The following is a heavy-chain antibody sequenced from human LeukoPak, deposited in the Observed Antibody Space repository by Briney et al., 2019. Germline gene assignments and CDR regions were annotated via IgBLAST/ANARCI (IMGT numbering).Heavy chain of an antibody. V-gene: IGHV3-23*01. D-gene: IGHD5-18*01. Sequence: GGSLRLSCAASGFTFSSYAMNWVRQAPGKGLEWVSRISASGGSTYYADSVKGRFTISRDNSKNTLYLQMNSLRAEDTAVYYCAKSHGYGYDYYFDYWGQGTLVTVSS. CDR1: GFTFSSYA. CDR2: ISASGGST. CDR3: AKSHGYGYDYYFDY. J-gene: IGHJ4*02.